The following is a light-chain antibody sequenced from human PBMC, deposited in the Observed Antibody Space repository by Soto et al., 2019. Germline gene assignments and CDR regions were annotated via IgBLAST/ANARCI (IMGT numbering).Light chain of an antibody. CDR1: SSDVGGYNY. V-gene: IGLV2-14*03. CDR2: DVY. Sequence: QSALTQPASVSGSPGQSITISCTGTSSDVGGYNYVSWYQQHPGKAPKLIIYDVYNRPSGISNRFSGSKSGNTASLTIAGLQAEDEADYYCTSFTSRDTGVFGEGTQLTVL. CDR3: TSFTSRDTGV. J-gene: IGLJ3*02.